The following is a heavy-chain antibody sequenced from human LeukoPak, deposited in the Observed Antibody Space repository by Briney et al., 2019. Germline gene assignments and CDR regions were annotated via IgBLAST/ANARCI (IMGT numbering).Heavy chain of an antibody. V-gene: IGHV1-8*01. CDR2: MNPNSGNT. CDR3: ARDLTGSSSWYGYYYYYYGMDV. CDR1: GYTFTTYD. Sequence: ASVKVSCKASGYTFTTYDINWVRQATGQGLEWMGWMNPNSGNTGYAQKFQGRVTITADKSTSTAYMELSSLRSEDTAVYYCARDLTGSSSWYGYYYYYYGMDVWGQGTTVTVSS. J-gene: IGHJ6*02. D-gene: IGHD6-13*01.